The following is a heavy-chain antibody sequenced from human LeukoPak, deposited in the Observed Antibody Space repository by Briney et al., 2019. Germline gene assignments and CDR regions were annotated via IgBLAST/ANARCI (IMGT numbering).Heavy chain of an antibody. CDR2: MNPNSGNT. V-gene: IGHV1-8*03. CDR1: GYTFTSYD. CDR3: ARAYSGSYKGTYYYYYYMDV. J-gene: IGHJ6*03. Sequence: ASVKVSCKASGYTFTSYDINWVRQATGQGLEWMGWMNPNSGNTGYAQKFQGRVTITRNTSISTAYMELSSLRSEDTAVYYCARAYSGSYKGTYYYYYYMDVWGKGTTVTVSS. D-gene: IGHD1-26*01.